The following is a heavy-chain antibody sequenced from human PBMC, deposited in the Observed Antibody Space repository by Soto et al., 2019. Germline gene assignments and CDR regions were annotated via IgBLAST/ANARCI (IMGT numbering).Heavy chain of an antibody. V-gene: IGHV4-34*01. CDR1: GGSFSGYY. CDR2: INHSGST. Sequence: TLSLTCAVYGGSFSGYYWSWIRQPPGKGLEWIGEINHSGSTNYNPSLKSRVTISVDTSKNQFSLKLSSVTAADTAVYYCARGRGRWLQLNAFDIWGQGTMVTVSS. CDR3: ARGRGRWLQLNAFDI. D-gene: IGHD5-12*01. J-gene: IGHJ3*02.